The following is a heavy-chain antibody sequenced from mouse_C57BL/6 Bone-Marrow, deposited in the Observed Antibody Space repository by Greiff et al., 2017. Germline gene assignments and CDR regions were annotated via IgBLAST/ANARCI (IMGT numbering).Heavy chain of an antibody. D-gene: IGHD1-1*01. CDR2: IWSGGST. J-gene: IGHJ1*03. CDR3: ARTILLREFDV. V-gene: IGHV2-2*01. Sequence: QVQLQQSGPGLVQPSQSLSITCTVSGFSLTSYGVHWVRQSPGKGLEWLGVIWSGGSTDCNAAFISRLSISKDNSKSQVFFKMNSLQADDTAIYYCARTILLREFDVWGTGTTVTVSS. CDR1: GFSLTSYG.